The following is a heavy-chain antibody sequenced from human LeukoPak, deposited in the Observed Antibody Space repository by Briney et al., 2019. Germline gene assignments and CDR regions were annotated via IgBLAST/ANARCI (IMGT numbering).Heavy chain of an antibody. J-gene: IGHJ4*02. Sequence: GGSLRLSCAASGFTFSSYGMSWVRQAPGKGLEWVSAISGSGGSTYYADSVKGRFTISRDNSKNTLYLQMNSLRAEDTAVYYCAKVRYYYGSGSYSAFDYWGQGTLVTVSS. CDR2: ISGSGGST. CDR3: AKVRYYYGSGSYSAFDY. CDR1: GFTFSSYG. D-gene: IGHD3-10*01. V-gene: IGHV3-23*01.